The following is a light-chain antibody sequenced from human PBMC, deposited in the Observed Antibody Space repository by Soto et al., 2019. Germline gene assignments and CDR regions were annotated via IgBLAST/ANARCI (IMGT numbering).Light chain of an antibody. V-gene: IGKV1-5*03. CDR2: KAS. CDR1: QSIRNW. J-gene: IGKJ1*01. Sequence: DIQMTQSPSTLSASVGDRVTITCRASQSIRNWLAWYQQKPGRAPELLIYKASNLQTGVPSRFSGSGSGTEFTLTISSLQPDDFATYYCQQYSNYWTYGQGTKVEIK. CDR3: QQYSNYWT.